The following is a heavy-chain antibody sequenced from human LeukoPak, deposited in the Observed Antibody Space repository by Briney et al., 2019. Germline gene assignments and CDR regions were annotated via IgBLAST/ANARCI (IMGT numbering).Heavy chain of an antibody. CDR2: IYGSGTT. CDR3: AKESAHQFDY. J-gene: IGHJ4*02. V-gene: IGHV3-23*01. Sequence: GGSLRLSCAASGVTFSNYVMSWVRKAPGKGLEWVSGIYGSGTTHYADSVKGRFTISRDNSKNTVDLQMNSLRAEDTAVYYCAKESAHQFDYWGQGTLVTVSS. CDR1: GVTFSNYV.